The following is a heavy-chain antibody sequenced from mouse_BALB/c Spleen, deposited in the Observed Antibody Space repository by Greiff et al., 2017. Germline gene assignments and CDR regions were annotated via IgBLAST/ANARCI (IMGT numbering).Heavy chain of an antibody. Sequence: QVQLQQSGAELVRPGTSVKVSCKASGYAFTNYLIEWVKQRPGQGLEWIGVINPGSGGTNYDEKFKSKATLTVDTSSSTAYMQLSSLTSEDSAVYYCTRRVDYGNYDAMDYWGQGTSVTVSS. D-gene: IGHD2-1*01. CDR3: TRRVDYGNYDAMDY. CDR2: INPGSGGT. CDR1: GYAFTNYL. J-gene: IGHJ4*01. V-gene: IGHV1-54*01.